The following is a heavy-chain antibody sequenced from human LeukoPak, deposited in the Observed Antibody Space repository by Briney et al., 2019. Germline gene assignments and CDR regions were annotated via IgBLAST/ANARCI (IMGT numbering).Heavy chain of an antibody. J-gene: IGHJ5*02. V-gene: IGHV4-31*03. D-gene: IGHD6-6*01. Sequence: SQTLSLTCSVSGVSITSGGYYWSWIRQHPGKGLEWIGNIYYSGSTYYNPSLKSRVTISVDTSKNQFSLKLSSVTAADTAVYNCASEVSIWFGPWGQGTLVTVSS. CDR2: IYYSGST. CDR3: ASEVSIWFGP. CDR1: GVSITSGGYY.